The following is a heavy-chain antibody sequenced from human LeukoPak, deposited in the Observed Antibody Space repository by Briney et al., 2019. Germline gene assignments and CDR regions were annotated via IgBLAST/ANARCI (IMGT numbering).Heavy chain of an antibody. CDR2: ISAYNGNT. J-gene: IGHJ4*02. Sequence: EASVKVSCKASGYTFTSYGISWVRQAPGQGLEWVGWISAYNGNTNYAQRLQGRVTMTTDTSTSTAYMELRSLRSDDTTVYYCARDSLRGPTANDYWGQGTLVTVSS. CDR3: ARDSLRGPTANDY. D-gene: IGHD5-18*01. CDR1: GYTFTSYG. V-gene: IGHV1-18*01.